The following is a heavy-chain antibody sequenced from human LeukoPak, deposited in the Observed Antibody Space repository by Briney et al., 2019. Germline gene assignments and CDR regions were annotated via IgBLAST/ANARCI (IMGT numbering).Heavy chain of an antibody. CDR1: GGSISSGGYY. CDR3: ARAPTLGVWGSYRYTYFDY. V-gene: IGHV4-30-2*01. J-gene: IGHJ4*02. Sequence: NSSETLSLTCTVSGGSISSGGYYWSWIRQPPGKGLEWIGYIYHSGSTYYNPSLKSRVTISVDRSKNQFSLKLSSVTAADTAVYYCARAPTLGVWGSYRYTYFDYWGQGTLVTVSS. CDR2: IYHSGST. D-gene: IGHD3-16*02.